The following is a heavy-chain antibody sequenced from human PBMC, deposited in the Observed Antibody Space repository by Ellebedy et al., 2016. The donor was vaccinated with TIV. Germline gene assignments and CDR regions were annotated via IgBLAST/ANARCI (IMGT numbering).Heavy chain of an antibody. V-gene: IGHV3-23*01. CDR1: GFTFSSYA. J-gene: IGHJ5*01. CDR2: VSGRGSST. CDR3: AKHDPPNSCSWYLYLFDS. Sequence: GESLKISCAASGFTFSSYAMTWVRQAPGKGLEWVSTVSGRGSSTYYADSVKGRFTISRDNSKNTLYLQMNSLRAQDTAAYYCAKHDPPNSCSWYLYLFDSWGQGTLVTVSS. D-gene: IGHD6-13*01.